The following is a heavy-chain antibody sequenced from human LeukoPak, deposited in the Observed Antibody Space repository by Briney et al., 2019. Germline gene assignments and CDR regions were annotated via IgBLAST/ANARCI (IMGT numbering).Heavy chain of an antibody. V-gene: IGHV3-23*01. J-gene: IGHJ6*02. D-gene: IGHD3-10*01. CDR2: ISGSGGST. CDR1: GFTFSSYA. CDR3: AKDQGWFGESVYYGMDV. Sequence: GGSLRLSCAASGFTFSSYAMSWVRQAPGKGLERVSAISGSGGSTYYADSVKGRFTISRDNSKNTLYLQMNSLRAEDTAVYYCAKDQGWFGESVYYGMDVWGQGTTVTVSS.